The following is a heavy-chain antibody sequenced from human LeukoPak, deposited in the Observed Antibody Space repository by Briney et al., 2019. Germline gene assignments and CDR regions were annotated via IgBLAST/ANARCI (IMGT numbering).Heavy chain of an antibody. D-gene: IGHD6-13*01. J-gene: IGHJ4*02. CDR1: GYTFTSYG. CDR2: IIPILGIA. Sequence: ASVKVSCKASGYTFTSYGISWVRQAPGQGLEWMGRIIPILGIANYAQKFQGRVTITADKSTSTAYMELSSLRSEDTAVYYCARSSSWPYFDYWGQGTLVTVSS. V-gene: IGHV1-69*04. CDR3: ARSSSWPYFDY.